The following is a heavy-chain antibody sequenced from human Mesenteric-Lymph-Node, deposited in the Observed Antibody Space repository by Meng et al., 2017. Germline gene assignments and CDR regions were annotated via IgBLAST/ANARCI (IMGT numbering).Heavy chain of an antibody. J-gene: IGHJ4*02. V-gene: IGHV1-18*01. CDR3: AREYYGDYVLPATTFDY. Sequence: ASVKVSCKASGYTFTSYGISWVRQAPGQGLEWMGWISAYNGNTNYAQKLQGRVTMTTDTSTSTAYMELRSLRSDDTAVYYCAREYYGDYVLPATTFDYWGQGTLVTVSS. CDR2: ISAYNGNT. D-gene: IGHD4-17*01. CDR1: GYTFTSYG.